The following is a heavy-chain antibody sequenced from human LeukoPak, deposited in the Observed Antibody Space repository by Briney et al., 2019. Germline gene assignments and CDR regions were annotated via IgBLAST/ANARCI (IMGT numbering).Heavy chain of an antibody. V-gene: IGHV3-23*01. Sequence: GGSLRLSCAASGFTFSSYAMSWVSQAPGKGLEWVSAISGSGGSTYYADSVKGRFTISRDKSKNTRYMQMNSLRAEDTAVYYCAKDDLGPASGTFDYWGQGTLVTVSS. J-gene: IGHJ4*02. CDR2: ISGSGGST. D-gene: IGHD1-7*01. CDR3: AKDDLGPASGTFDY. CDR1: GFTFSSYA.